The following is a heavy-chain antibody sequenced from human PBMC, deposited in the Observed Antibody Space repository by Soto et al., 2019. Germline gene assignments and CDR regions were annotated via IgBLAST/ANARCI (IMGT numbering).Heavy chain of an antibody. CDR1: PSTITSGSCY. V-gene: IGHV4-30-4*01. CDR3: ARASHRGSGFSVWFDP. J-gene: IGHJ5*02. CDR2: VYYSGTT. Sequence: SETMSLTCTVAPSTITSGSCYCRCILLPQGKGLEGIGSVYYSGTTYYNPSLKSRVTISIDTSKNHFSLKLSSVTAADTAVYYCARASHRGSGFSVWFDPWVQGTLVT. D-gene: IGHD3-3*01.